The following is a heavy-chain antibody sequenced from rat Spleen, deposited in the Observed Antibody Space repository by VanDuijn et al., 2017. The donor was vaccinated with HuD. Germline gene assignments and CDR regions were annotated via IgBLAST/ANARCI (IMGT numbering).Heavy chain of an antibody. CDR1: GFTFSDFY. CDR2: ISYDGDST. J-gene: IGHJ2*01. D-gene: IGHD1-10*01. CDR3: ARHGGTTFDY. Sequence: EVQLVESGGTLVQPGRSLKLSCAASGFTFSDFYMAWVRQAPERGLEWVASISYDGDSTYYRDSVKGRFTISRDNAKRSLYLQTYSLRSEDTATYYCARHGGTTFDYWGQGVMVTVSS. V-gene: IGHV5-20*01.